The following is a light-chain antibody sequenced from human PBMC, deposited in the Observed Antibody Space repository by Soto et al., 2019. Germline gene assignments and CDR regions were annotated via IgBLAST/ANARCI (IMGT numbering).Light chain of an antibody. V-gene: IGLV1-40*01. CDR1: SSNIGAGYD. CDR3: QSYDSSLSVYVV. Sequence: QSVLTQPPSVSGVPGQRVTISCTGSSSNIGAGYDVHWYQQLPGTAPKLLIYDNINRPSGVPDRFSGSKSGTSASLAITGLQAEDEADYYCQSYDSSLSVYVVFGGGTKLTVL. CDR2: DNI. J-gene: IGLJ2*01.